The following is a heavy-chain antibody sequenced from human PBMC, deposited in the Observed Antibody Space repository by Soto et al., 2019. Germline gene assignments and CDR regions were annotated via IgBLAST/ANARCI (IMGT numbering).Heavy chain of an antibody. CDR3: ARVTWDYYDSDVYYQQYYFDY. V-gene: IGHV6-1*01. CDR2: TYYRSKWYN. Sequence: SQTLSLTCXISGDSVSNNIAAWNWIRQSPSRGLEWLGRTYYRSKWYNDYAVSVKSRITINPDTAKNHFSLQLNSVTPEDTAVYYCARVTWDYYDSDVYYQQYYFDYWGQGTLVTVSS. J-gene: IGHJ4*02. D-gene: IGHD3-22*01. CDR1: GDSVSNNIAA.